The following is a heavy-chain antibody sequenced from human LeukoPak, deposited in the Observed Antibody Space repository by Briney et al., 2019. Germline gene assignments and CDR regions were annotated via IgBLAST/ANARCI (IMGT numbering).Heavy chain of an antibody. CDR3: ARDLMAVAGTGFDY. Sequence: GGSLRLSCAASGFRFSSYWMSWVRQAPGKGLAWVANINQDGSEKYHVDSVKGRFTISRDNAKDSLYLQLNSLRAEDTAIYYCARDLMAVAGTGFDYWGQGALVTVSS. CDR1: GFRFSSYW. CDR2: INQDGSEK. V-gene: IGHV3-7*01. D-gene: IGHD6-19*01. J-gene: IGHJ4*02.